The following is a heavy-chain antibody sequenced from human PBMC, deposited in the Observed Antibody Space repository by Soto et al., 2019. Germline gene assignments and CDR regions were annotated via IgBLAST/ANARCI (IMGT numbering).Heavy chain of an antibody. V-gene: IGHV3-43D*04. CDR1: GFTFDDYA. D-gene: IGHD6-6*01. J-gene: IGHJ6*02. CDR3: AKDGGSIAARGRARYGMDV. Sequence: GGSLRLSCAASGFTFDDYAMHWVRQAPGKGLEWVSLISWDGGSTYYADSVKGRFTISIDDSKNSLYLQMNSLRAEDTALYFWAKDGGSIAARGRARYGMDVWGQGATVTVSS. CDR2: ISWDGGST.